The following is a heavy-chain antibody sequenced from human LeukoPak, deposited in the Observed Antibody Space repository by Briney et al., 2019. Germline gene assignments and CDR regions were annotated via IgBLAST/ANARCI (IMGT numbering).Heavy chain of an antibody. V-gene: IGHV3-23*01. J-gene: IGHJ3*02. Sequence: GGSLRLSCAASGFTFSSYAMTWVRQAPGKGLAWVSAISGSGGSTYYADSVKGRFTISRDNSKNTLYLQMNSLRAEDTAVYYCAKEKSDYGDYFGDAFDIWGQGTMVTVSS. CDR2: ISGSGGST. CDR1: GFTFSSYA. CDR3: AKEKSDYGDYFGDAFDI. D-gene: IGHD4-17*01.